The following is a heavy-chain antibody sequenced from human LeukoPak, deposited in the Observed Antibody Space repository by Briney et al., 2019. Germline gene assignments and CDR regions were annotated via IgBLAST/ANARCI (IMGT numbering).Heavy chain of an antibody. Sequence: ASVKVSCKASGYTFTGYYMHWVRQAPGQGLEWMGWINPNSGGTNYAQKFQGRVTMTRDTSISTAYMELSRLRSDDTAVYYCARGLGYSGYDFPHWGQGTLVTVSS. J-gene: IGHJ4*02. CDR1: GYTFTGYY. CDR2: INPNSGGT. CDR3: ARGLGYSGYDFPH. D-gene: IGHD5-12*01. V-gene: IGHV1-2*02.